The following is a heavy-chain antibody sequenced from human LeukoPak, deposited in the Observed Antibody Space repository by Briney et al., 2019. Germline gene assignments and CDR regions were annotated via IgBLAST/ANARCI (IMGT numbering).Heavy chain of an antibody. D-gene: IGHD4-17*01. Sequence: GGSLRLSCAASGFTFDDYGMTWVRQAPGKGLEWVSGITWNGDSKGYADSVKGRFTISRDNAKNSLYLQMNSLRAEDTAVYYCARDLGYGDYISEKGAFDIWGQGTMVTVSS. CDR2: ITWNGDSK. CDR3: ARDLGYGDYISEKGAFDI. V-gene: IGHV3-20*04. J-gene: IGHJ3*02. CDR1: GFTFDDYG.